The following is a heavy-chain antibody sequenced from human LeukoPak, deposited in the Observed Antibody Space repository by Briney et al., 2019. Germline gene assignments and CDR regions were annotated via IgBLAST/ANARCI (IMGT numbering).Heavy chain of an antibody. Sequence: GGSLRLSCAASGFTFSKYYMHWVRQAPGKGPVWISYINGDGSHTTYADSVKGRFTISRDNAINTVYLQMNSLRDEDTAIYYCVNMVSDSGVEGKWGQGTLVTVSS. CDR3: VNMVSDSGVEGK. CDR1: GFTFSKYY. CDR2: INGDGSHT. D-gene: IGHD3-10*01. J-gene: IGHJ4*02. V-gene: IGHV3-74*01.